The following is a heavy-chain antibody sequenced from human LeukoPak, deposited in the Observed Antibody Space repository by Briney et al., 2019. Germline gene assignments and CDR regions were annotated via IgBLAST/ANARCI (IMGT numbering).Heavy chain of an antibody. Sequence: PSETLSLTCAVSGGSISSNTWWSWVRQPPGKGLEWIGEIYHSGSTNYNPSLKSRVTISVDRSMNQFSLKLNSVTAADAAVYYCASRMDLTVGNSAFDIWGQGTMVTVSS. CDR1: GGSISSNTW. V-gene: IGHV4-4*02. J-gene: IGHJ3*02. CDR2: IYHSGST. CDR3: ASRMDLTVGNSAFDI. D-gene: IGHD1/OR15-1a*01.